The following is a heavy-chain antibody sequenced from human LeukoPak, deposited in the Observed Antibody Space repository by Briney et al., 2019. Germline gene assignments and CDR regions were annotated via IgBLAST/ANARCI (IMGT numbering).Heavy chain of an antibody. Sequence: ASVKVSCKASGYTFNSYGISWVRQAPGQRLEWMGWISAYNGNTNYAQKLQGRVTMTTDTSTSTAYMELRSLRSDDTAVYYCARDLMVRGLDAWGQGTMVTVSS. D-gene: IGHD3-10*01. CDR2: ISAYNGNT. V-gene: IGHV1-18*01. J-gene: IGHJ3*01. CDR1: GYTFNSYG. CDR3: ARDLMVRGLDA.